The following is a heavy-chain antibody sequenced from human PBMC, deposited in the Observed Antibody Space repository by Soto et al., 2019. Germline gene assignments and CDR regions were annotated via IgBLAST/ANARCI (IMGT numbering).Heavy chain of an antibody. Sequence: GGSLRLSCATSGFTFNTYPMTWVRQAPGEGLEWVSSISSTAGRTSSYADSVKGRFAISRDFSDNTVYLQMNNLRVDDTAVYFCAKGVLSSHYGMEVWGQGTTVTVSS. CDR3: AKGVLSSHYGMEV. V-gene: IGHV3-23*01. D-gene: IGHD6-6*01. CDR1: GFTFNTYP. CDR2: ISSTAGRTS. J-gene: IGHJ6*02.